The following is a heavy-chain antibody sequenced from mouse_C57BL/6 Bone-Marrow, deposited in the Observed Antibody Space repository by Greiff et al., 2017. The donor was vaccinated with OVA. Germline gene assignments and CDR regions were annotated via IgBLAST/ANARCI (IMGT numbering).Heavy chain of an antibody. CDR3: ARSRAYYGSGPLDY. V-gene: IGHV1-81*01. CDR1: GYTFTSYG. J-gene: IGHJ2*01. Sequence: QVQLQQSGAELARPGASVKLSCKASGYTFTSYGISWVKQRTGQGLEWIGEIYPRSGNTYYNEKFKGKATLTADKSSSTAYMELRSLTSEDSAVYFCARSRAYYGSGPLDYWGQGTTLTVSS. CDR2: IYPRSGNT. D-gene: IGHD1-1*01.